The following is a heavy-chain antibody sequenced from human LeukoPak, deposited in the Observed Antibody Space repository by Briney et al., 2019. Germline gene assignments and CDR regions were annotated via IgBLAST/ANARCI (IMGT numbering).Heavy chain of an antibody. V-gene: IGHV4-59*08. Sequence: SETLSLTCTVSGGSISSYYWSWIRQPPVKGLEWIGYIYCSGSTNYNPSLKSRVTISVDTSKNQFSLKLSSVTAADTAVYYCASLGRFGFSYKSDAFDIWGQGTMVTVSS. J-gene: IGHJ3*02. D-gene: IGHD5-18*01. CDR3: ASLGRFGFSYKSDAFDI. CDR1: GGSISSYY. CDR2: IYCSGST.